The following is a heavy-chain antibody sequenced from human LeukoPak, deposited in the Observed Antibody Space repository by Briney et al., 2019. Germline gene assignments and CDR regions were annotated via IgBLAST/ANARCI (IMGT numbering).Heavy chain of an antibody. V-gene: IGHV3-48*01. CDR1: GFTFSRFN. CDR3: ARDSLIFGVVTTFDY. CDR2: ISTTGTI. D-gene: IGHD3-3*01. Sequence: GGSLRLSCAASGFTFSRFNMNWLRQAPGKGLEWLSYISTTGTIYYAESVKGRFSISRDNAKNSLYLQMNSLRPEDTAVYYCARDSLIFGVVTTFDYWGQGTLVTVPS. J-gene: IGHJ4*02.